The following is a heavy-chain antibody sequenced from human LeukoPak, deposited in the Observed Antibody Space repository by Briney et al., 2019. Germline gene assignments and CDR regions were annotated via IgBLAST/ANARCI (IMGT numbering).Heavy chain of an antibody. CDR2: INPNSGGT. V-gene: IGHV1-2*02. CDR3: ARVGWGKYGGYDYFDY. CDR1: GCTFTGYY. Sequence: GASVKVSCKASGCTFTGYYMHWVRQAPGQGLEWMGWINPNSGGTNYAQKFQGRVTMTRDTSISTAYMELSRLRSDDTAVYYCARVGWGKYGGYDYFDYWGQGTLVTVSS. D-gene: IGHD5-12*01. J-gene: IGHJ4*02.